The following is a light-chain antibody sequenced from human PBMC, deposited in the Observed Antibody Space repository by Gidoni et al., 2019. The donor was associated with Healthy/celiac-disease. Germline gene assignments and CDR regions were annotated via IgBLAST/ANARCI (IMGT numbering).Light chain of an antibody. CDR3: QQYNNWPWT. J-gene: IGKJ1*01. V-gene: IGKV3-15*01. Sequence: EIVMTQSPATLSVSPGERATPSCRASQSVSSNLAWYQQKPGQAPRLLIYGASTRATGIPARFSGSGCGTEFTLTISSLQSEDFAVYYCQQYNNWPWTFGQGTKVEIK. CDR2: GAS. CDR1: QSVSSN.